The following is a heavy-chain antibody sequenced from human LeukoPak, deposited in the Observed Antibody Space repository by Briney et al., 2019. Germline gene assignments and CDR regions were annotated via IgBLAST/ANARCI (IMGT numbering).Heavy chain of an antibody. Sequence: GGSLRLSCAASGFTFSDTWMHWVRQAPGKGLEWVSGITWNSGSIGYADSVKGRFTISRDNAKSSLYLQMNSLRAEDTALYYCAKARDYYDSSGYGYWGQGTLVTVSS. D-gene: IGHD3-22*01. CDR3: AKARDYYDSSGYGY. J-gene: IGHJ4*02. V-gene: IGHV3-9*01. CDR1: GFTFSDTW. CDR2: ITWNSGSI.